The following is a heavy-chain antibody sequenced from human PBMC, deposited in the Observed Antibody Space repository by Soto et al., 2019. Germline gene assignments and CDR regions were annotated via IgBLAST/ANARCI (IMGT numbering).Heavy chain of an antibody. Sequence: SETLSLTCAVYGGSFSGYYWSWIRQPPGKGLEWIGEINHGGSTNYNPSLKSRVTISVDTSKNQFSLKLSSVTAADTAVYYCARDFRDIVVVPAATDGDWFGPWGQGTLVTVSS. J-gene: IGHJ5*02. V-gene: IGHV4-34*01. CDR2: INHGGST. D-gene: IGHD2-2*01. CDR3: ARDFRDIVVVPAATDGDWFGP. CDR1: GGSFSGYY.